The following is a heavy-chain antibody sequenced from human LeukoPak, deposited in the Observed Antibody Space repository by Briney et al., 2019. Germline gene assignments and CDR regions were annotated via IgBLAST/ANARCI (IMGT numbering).Heavy chain of an antibody. Sequence: PGGSLRLSCAASGFTVSSNYMSWVRQAPGKGLEWVSVIYSGGSTYYADSVKGRFTISRDNPKNTLYLQMNSLRAEDTAVYYCASLSWGYFDYWGQGTLVTVSS. J-gene: IGHJ4*02. D-gene: IGHD7-27*01. CDR2: IYSGGST. CDR3: ASLSWGYFDY. CDR1: GFTVSSNY. V-gene: IGHV3-53*01.